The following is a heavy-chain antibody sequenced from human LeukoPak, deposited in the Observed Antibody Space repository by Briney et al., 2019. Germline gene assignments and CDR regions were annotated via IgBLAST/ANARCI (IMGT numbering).Heavy chain of an antibody. Sequence: SETLSLTCTVSGGSISSYYWRWVRQPPGKGLEGMGFIFYRRFTNSNPSLQRPFTISVDTSKTQFSLKLSSVTAADTAVYYCARHLSGYYSNWFDPWGQGTLVTVSS. D-gene: IGHD3-22*01. V-gene: IGHV4-59*08. CDR2: IFYRRFT. J-gene: IGHJ5*02. CDR3: ARHLSGYYSNWFDP. CDR1: GGSISSYY.